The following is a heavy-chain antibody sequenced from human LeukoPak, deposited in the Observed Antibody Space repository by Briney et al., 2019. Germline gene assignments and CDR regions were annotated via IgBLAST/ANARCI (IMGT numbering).Heavy chain of an antibody. J-gene: IGHJ4*02. CDR1: GFTFSSYW. D-gene: IGHD3-10*01. CDR3: ARDPYYYGSGSYGDY. CDR2: INSDGSST. V-gene: IGHV3-74*01. Sequence: GGSLRLSCAAPGFTFSSYWMHWVRQAPGKGLVWVSRINSDGSSTSYADSVKGRFTISRDNAKNTLYLQMNSLRAEGTAVYYCARDPYYYGSGSYGDYWGQGTLVTVSS.